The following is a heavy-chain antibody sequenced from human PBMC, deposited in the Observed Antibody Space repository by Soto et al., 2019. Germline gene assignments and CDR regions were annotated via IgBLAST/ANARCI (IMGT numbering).Heavy chain of an antibody. CDR2: IYYSGST. CDR3: ARPEPGHDAFDI. V-gene: IGHV4-39*01. Sequence: QLQLQESGPGLVKPSETLSLTCTVSGGSISSSCYYWGCIRQPPGKGLEWIGSIYYSGSTYYNPSLMSRDTISVDTSKNQFSLKLSSVTAADTAVYYYARPEPGHDAFDIWGQGTMVTVSS. CDR1: GGSISSSCYY. J-gene: IGHJ3*02.